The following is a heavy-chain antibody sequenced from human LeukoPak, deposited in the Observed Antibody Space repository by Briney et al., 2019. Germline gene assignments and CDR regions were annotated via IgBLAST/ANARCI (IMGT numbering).Heavy chain of an antibody. J-gene: IGHJ6*02. V-gene: IGHV4-61*01. CDR3: ARDGYYYGMDV. Sequence: SETLSLTCTVSGGSVSGGTYYWSWIRQPPGTGPESIGYISYSGSTNYNPSLKSRVTISVDTSKNQFSLKLSSATAADTAVYFCARDGYYYGMDVWGQGTTVIVSS. CDR1: GGSVSGGTYY. CDR2: ISYSGST.